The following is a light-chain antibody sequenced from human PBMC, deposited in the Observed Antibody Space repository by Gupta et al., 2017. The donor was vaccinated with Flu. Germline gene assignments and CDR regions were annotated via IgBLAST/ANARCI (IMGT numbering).Light chain of an antibody. Sequence: PAPLSVSPGERATLSCRASQSISSNLAWYQQKPGQAPRLLMYGASTRAAGLPARFSGSGSGTGFTLTISSLQSEDFALYYCQQYDAWPYTFGQGTKLEIK. CDR2: GAS. CDR3: QQYDAWPYT. CDR1: QSISSN. J-gene: IGKJ2*01. V-gene: IGKV3-15*01.